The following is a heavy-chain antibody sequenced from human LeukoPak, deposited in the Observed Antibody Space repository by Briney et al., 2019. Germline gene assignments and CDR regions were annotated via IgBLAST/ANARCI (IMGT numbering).Heavy chain of an antibody. CDR1: GGSISSYY. CDR3: ARYWGVQLWPHWYFDL. V-gene: IGHV4-59*01. CDR2: IYYSGST. D-gene: IGHD5-18*01. Sequence: PSETLSLTCTVSGGSISSYYWSWFRQTPGKGPEWIGYIYYSGSTKYNPSLKSRVTISVDRSTNQFSLKLNSVTAADAAVYSSARYWGVQLWPHWYFDLWGRGSLVTVSS. J-gene: IGHJ2*01.